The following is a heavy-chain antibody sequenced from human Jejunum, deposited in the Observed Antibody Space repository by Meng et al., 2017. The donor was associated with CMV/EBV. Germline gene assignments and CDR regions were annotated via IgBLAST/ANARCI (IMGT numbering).Heavy chain of an antibody. Sequence: ASGYTFTGYYIHGVRQAPGQGLEWMGWINPRSGATNYAQSLQGRVTLTRDTSINTAFMDLTSLTSDATAVYYCASDPHSWTGVFEYWAQGALVTVSS. J-gene: IGHJ4*02. CDR3: ASDPHSWTGVFEY. CDR1: GYTFTGYY. D-gene: IGHD1-26*01. CDR2: INPRSGAT. V-gene: IGHV1-2*02.